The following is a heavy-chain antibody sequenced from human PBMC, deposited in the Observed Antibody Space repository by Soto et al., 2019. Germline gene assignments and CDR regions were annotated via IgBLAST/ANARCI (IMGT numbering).Heavy chain of an antibody. V-gene: IGHV3-33*01. CDR2: ISNDENIK. D-gene: IGHD5-12*01. Sequence: GGSLRLSGVASGFNFGNFGMRWVRQAPGEGLEWVTVISNDENIKQDSVRGRFAIARDNSKNTLYLQLTSLRAEDTAIYYCARGVRGVLDYWGQGTLVTVSS. CDR3: ARGVRGVLDY. CDR1: GFNFGNFG. J-gene: IGHJ4*02.